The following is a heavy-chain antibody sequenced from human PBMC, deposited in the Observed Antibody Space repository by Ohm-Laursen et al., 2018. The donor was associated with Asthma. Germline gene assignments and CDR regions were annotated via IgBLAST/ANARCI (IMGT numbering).Heavy chain of an antibody. V-gene: IGHV3-23*01. CDR2: IDGSGGRT. J-gene: IGHJ4*02. D-gene: IGHD2-15*01. CDR1: GFNFGSYA. CDR3: AKDSSEVVAADEY. Sequence: GSLRLSCTASGFNFGSYAMTWVRQAPGKGLEWVSAIDGSGGRTYYADSVKGRFTISRDNPRNTLYLQMNSLRAEDTAVYYCAKDSSEVVAADEYWGQGTLVTVSS.